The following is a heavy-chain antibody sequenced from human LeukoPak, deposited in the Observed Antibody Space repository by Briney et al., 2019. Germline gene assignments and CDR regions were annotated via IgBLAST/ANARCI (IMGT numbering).Heavy chain of an antibody. Sequence: ASVKVSCKASGYTFTGYYMHWVRQAPGQGLEWMGRINPNSGGTNYAQKFQGRVTMTRDTSISTAYMELSRLRSDDTAVYYCARSGDYDCWSGYFGYWGQGTLVTVSS. CDR1: GYTFTGYY. CDR2: INPNSGGT. J-gene: IGHJ4*02. D-gene: IGHD3-3*01. V-gene: IGHV1-2*06. CDR3: ARSGDYDCWSGYFGY.